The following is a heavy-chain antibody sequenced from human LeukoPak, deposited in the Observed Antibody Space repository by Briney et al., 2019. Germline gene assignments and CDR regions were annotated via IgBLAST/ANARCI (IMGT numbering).Heavy chain of an antibody. CDR3: ARLAGYYYYMDV. J-gene: IGHJ6*03. CDR2: IYYSGST. Sequence: PSETLSLTCTVSGGSISSSSYYWGWIRQPPGTGLEWIGSIYYSGSTYYNPSLKSRVTISVDTSKNQFSLKLSSVTAADTAVYYCARLAGYYYYMDVWGKGTTVTISS. D-gene: IGHD2-21*01. V-gene: IGHV4-39*01. CDR1: GGSISSSSYY.